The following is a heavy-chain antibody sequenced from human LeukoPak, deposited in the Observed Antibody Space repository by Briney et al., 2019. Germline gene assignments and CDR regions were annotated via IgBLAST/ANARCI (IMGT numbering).Heavy chain of an antibody. J-gene: IGHJ6*02. CDR2: ISSNGGST. D-gene: IGHD6-13*01. V-gene: IGHV3-64*01. CDR3: ARVKIQQDYGMDV. Sequence: GGSLRLSCAASGFTFSSYAMHWVRQAPGKGLEYVSAISSNGGSTYYANSVKGRFTISRDNSKNALYLQMGSLRAEDMAVYYCARVKIQQDYGMDVWGQGTTVTVSS. CDR1: GFTFSSYA.